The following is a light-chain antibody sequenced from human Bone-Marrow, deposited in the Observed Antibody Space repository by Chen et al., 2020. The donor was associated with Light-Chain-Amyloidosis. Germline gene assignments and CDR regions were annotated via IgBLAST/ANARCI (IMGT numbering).Light chain of an antibody. Sequence: QSALTHPPSAPVSPGQSVTISCTGTSSDVGGYNYVSWYQHHPGKAPKLMIYAVSKRPSGVPDRFSGSKSGSTASLTVSGLQAEDEADYYCSSYAGSNNLVFGRGTKLTVL. J-gene: IGLJ3*02. CDR1: SSDVGGYNY. CDR2: AVS. V-gene: IGLV2-8*01. CDR3: SSYAGSNNLV.